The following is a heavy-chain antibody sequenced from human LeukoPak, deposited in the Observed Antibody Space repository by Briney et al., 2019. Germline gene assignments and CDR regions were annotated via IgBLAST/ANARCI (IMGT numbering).Heavy chain of an antibody. CDR2: ITSSSGYI. Sequence: GGSLRLSCAASGFTLSSYSMNWVRQAPGKGLEWVSSITSSSGYIYYADSVKGRFTISRDNAKNSLYLQMSSLRAEDTAVYYCARDRWDTVVLLRAFDIWGQGKMVTVSS. CDR1: GFTLSSYS. V-gene: IGHV3-21*01. CDR3: ARDRWDTVVLLRAFDI. D-gene: IGHD5-12*01. J-gene: IGHJ3*02.